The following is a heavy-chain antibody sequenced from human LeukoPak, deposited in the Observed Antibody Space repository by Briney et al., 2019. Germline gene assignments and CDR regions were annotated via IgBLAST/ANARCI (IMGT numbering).Heavy chain of an antibody. J-gene: IGHJ5*02. CDR2: INPNSGGT. CDR3: ARDVSGSFNWFDP. CDR1: GYTFTDYY. D-gene: IGHD1-26*01. Sequence: ASVKVSCKASGYTFTDYYMHWVRQAPGQALEWMGWINPNSGGTNYAQKFQGRVTMTRDTSISTAYMELSRLRSDDTAVYYCARDVSGSFNWFDPWGQGTLVTVSS. V-gene: IGHV1-2*02.